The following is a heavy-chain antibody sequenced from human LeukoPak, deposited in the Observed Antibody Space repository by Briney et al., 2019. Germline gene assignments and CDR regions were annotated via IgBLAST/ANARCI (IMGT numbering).Heavy chain of an antibody. CDR2: ISAYNGNT. D-gene: IGHD6-25*01. CDR3: ARDRRVYLRDAMDV. J-gene: IGHJ6*03. CDR1: GYTFTGNY. Sequence: ASVKVSCKASGYTFTGNYMHWVRQAPGQGLEWMGWISAYNGNTNYAQKLQGRVTMTTDTSTSTAYMELRSLRSDDTAVYYCARDRRVYLRDAMDVWGKGTTVTVSS. V-gene: IGHV1-18*04.